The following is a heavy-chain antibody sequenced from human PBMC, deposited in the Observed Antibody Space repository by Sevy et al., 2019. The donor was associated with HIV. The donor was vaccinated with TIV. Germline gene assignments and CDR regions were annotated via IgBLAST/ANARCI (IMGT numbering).Heavy chain of an antibody. CDR3: ARVWERMTTVTKGYYYGMDV. J-gene: IGHJ6*02. D-gene: IGHD4-17*01. CDR1: GFTFSSYW. V-gene: IGHV3-7*01. CDR2: IKQDGSEK. Sequence: GGSLRLSCAASGFTFSSYWMSWVRQAPGKVLEWVANIKQDGSEKYYVDSVKGRFTISRDNAKNSLYLQMNSLRAEDTAVYYCARVWERMTTVTKGYYYGMDVWGQGTTVTVSS.